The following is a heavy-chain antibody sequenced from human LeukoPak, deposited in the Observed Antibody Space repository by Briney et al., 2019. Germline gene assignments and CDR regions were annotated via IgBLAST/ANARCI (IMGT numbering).Heavy chain of an antibody. Sequence: PGGSLRLSCAASGFTFSSYAMSWVRQAPGKGLEWVSAISGSGGSTYHADSVKGRFTISRDNSKNTLYLQMNSLRAEDTAVYYCAKLRRITIFGSAGDYWGQGTLVTVSS. CDR2: ISGSGGST. CDR3: AKLRRITIFGSAGDY. D-gene: IGHD3-3*01. CDR1: GFTFSSYA. J-gene: IGHJ4*02. V-gene: IGHV3-23*01.